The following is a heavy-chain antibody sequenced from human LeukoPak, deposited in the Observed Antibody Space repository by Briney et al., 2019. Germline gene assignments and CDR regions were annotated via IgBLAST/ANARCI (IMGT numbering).Heavy chain of an antibody. V-gene: IGHV3-11*01. CDR2: ITSSGTTS. CDR3: ARDPDYGDPY. CDR1: GFTLSDHY. D-gene: IGHD4-17*01. J-gene: IGHJ4*02. Sequence: PGGSLSLSCTVSGFTLSDHYMSWYRQSPGRGLEWISWITSSGTTSDYADSVKGRFTISRDNAKSSIYLQMNNLRVEDTAVYYCARDPDYGDPYWGQGTLVTVSS.